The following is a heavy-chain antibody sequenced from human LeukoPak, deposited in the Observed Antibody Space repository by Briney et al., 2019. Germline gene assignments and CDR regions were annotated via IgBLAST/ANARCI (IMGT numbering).Heavy chain of an antibody. CDR2: IIPIFGTA. J-gene: IGHJ4*02. CDR1: GGTFISYA. CDR3: ARSKSTYGSGSYVDY. D-gene: IGHD3-10*01. Sequence: SVKVSCKASGGTFISYAISWVRQAPGQGLEWMGGIIPIFGTANYAQKFQGRVTITADESTSTAYMGLSSLRSEDTAVYYCARSKSTYGSGSYVDYWGQGTLVTVSS. V-gene: IGHV1-69*13.